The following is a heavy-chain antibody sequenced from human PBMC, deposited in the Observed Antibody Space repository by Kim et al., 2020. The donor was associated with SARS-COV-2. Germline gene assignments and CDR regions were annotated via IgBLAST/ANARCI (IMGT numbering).Heavy chain of an antibody. CDR1: GFTFNTYG. CDR2: ISYDGSNK. Sequence: GGSLRLSCAASGFTFNTYGLYWVCQAPGKGLEWVAVISYDGSNKYYADSVKGRFTISRDNSKNTLYLQMNSLRAEATAVYYCARAVLRGVNYYYYGMDVWGAETTVTVSS. J-gene: IGHJ6*04. CDR3: ARAVLRGVNYYYYGMDV. V-gene: IGHV3-30*03. D-gene: IGHD3-10*01.